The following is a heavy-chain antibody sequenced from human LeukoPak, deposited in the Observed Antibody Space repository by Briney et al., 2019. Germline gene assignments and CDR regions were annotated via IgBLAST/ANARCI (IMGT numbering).Heavy chain of an antibody. CDR2: INGDGRRI. J-gene: IGHJ5*02. CDR3: VRDLPRTSGP. CDR1: GFTFSTAW. Sequence: GGSLRLSCVASGFTFSTAWMHWARQTPGKGLVWVSHINGDGRRINYADDVKGRFTISRDNAKNTLYQQMNSLRVEDTAVYYCVRDLPRTSGPWGQGTLVTVSS. D-gene: IGHD3-10*01. V-gene: IGHV3-74*01.